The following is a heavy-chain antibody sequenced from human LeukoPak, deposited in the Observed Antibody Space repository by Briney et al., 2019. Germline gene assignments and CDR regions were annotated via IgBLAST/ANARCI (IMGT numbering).Heavy chain of an antibody. CDR3: ARFSRTRCSSTSCYLDY. CDR1: GYTFTSYD. D-gene: IGHD2-2*01. Sequence: GASVKVSCKASGYTFTSYDISWVRQATGQGLEWMGWMNPNSGNTGYAQKFQGRVTITRNTSISTAYMELSSLRSEDTAVYYCARFSRTRCSSTSCYLDYWGQGTLVTVSS. CDR2: MNPNSGNT. J-gene: IGHJ4*02. V-gene: IGHV1-8*03.